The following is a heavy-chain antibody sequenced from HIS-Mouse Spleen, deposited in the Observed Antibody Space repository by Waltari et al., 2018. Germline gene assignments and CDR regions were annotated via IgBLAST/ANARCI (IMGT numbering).Heavy chain of an antibody. V-gene: IGHV3-33*06. D-gene: IGHD6-13*01. Sequence: QVQLVESGGGVVQPGRSLRLSCAASGFTFSSYGMHWVRQAPGKGLEWVAVIWYDGSNKYYADSVKGRFTISRDNSKNTLYLQMNSLRAEDTAVYYCAKAGYSSSWYAFDIWGQGTMVTVSS. CDR1: GFTFSSYG. J-gene: IGHJ3*02. CDR3: AKAGYSSSWYAFDI. CDR2: IWYDGSNK.